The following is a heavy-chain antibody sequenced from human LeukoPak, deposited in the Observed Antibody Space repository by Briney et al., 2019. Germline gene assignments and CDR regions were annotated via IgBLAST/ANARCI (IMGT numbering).Heavy chain of an antibody. J-gene: IGHJ4*02. CDR3: ARHRELLAGTRKENDLYFDY. D-gene: IGHD1-7*01. CDR1: GGSFSGYY. V-gene: IGHV4-34*01. Sequence: SETLSLTCAVYGGSFSGYYWSWIRQPPGKGLEWIGEINHSGSTNYNPSLKSRVTISVDTSKNQFSLKLSSVTAADTAVYYCARHRELLAGTRKENDLYFDYWGQGTLVTVSS. CDR2: INHSGST.